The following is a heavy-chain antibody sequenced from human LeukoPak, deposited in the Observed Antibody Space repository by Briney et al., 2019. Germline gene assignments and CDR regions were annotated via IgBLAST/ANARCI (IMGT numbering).Heavy chain of an antibody. CDR2: IYHTGSA. CDR1: GGSISTSNYY. Sequence: SETLSLTCTVSGGSISTSNYYWGWIRQPPGKGLEWIGSIYHTGSANYNPSLKSRVTISVDTSKNQFSLRLSSVTAADTAVYYCARVGSSPTYNNWFDPWGQGTLVTVSS. J-gene: IGHJ5*02. D-gene: IGHD6-13*01. CDR3: ARVGSSPTYNNWFDP. V-gene: IGHV4-39*07.